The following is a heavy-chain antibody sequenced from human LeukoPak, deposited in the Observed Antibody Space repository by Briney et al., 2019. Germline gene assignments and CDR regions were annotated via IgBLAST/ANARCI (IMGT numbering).Heavy chain of an antibody. CDR3: VKQSGYRGYDFFDY. D-gene: IGHD5-12*01. Sequence: GGSLRLSCAASGFTFSNYAMSWVRQAPGKGLEWVSAISGSASSTYHADSVKGRFTISRDNSKNTLYLQMNSLRADDTAVYYCVKQSGYRGYDFFDYWGQGALVTVSS. V-gene: IGHV3-23*01. J-gene: IGHJ4*02. CDR2: ISGSASST. CDR1: GFTFSNYA.